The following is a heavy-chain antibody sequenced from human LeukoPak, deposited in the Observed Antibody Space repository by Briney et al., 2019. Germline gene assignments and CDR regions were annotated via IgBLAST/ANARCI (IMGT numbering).Heavy chain of an antibody. CDR2: INQDGSEK. Sequence: PGGSLRLSCAASGFTFSRSTMNWVRQAPGKGLEWVANINQDGSEKYYVDSVKGRFTISRDNAKNSLYLQMNSLRAEDTAVYYCAREDTYSRGWYGPDYWGQGTLVTVSS. D-gene: IGHD6-19*01. CDR1: GFTFSRST. J-gene: IGHJ4*02. CDR3: AREDTYSRGWYGPDY. V-gene: IGHV3-7*01.